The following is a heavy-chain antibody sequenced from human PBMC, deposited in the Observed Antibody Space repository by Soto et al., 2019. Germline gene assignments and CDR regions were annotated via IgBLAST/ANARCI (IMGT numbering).Heavy chain of an antibody. D-gene: IGHD2-15*01. V-gene: IGHV3-72*01. J-gene: IGHJ6*03. Sequence: GGSLRLSCAASGFTFSDHYMDWVRQAPGKGLEWVGRTRDKANSYTTEYAASVKGRFTISRDDSKNSLYLQMNSLKTEDTAVYYCARDVVVGVDSSFRYYYMDVWGKGKTVTVS. CDR2: TRDKANSYTT. CDR3: ARDVVVGVDSSFRYYYMDV. CDR1: GFTFSDHY.